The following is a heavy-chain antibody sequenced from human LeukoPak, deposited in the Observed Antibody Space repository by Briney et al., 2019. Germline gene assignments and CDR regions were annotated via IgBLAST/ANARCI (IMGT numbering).Heavy chain of an antibody. CDR2: ISGRGGST. D-gene: IGHD3-9*01. CDR1: GFTFSSYA. CDR3: AKNLDWLLDYYYYYGMDV. Sequence: TGGSLRLSCAASGFTFSSYAMSWVRKAPGKGLKWVSAISGRGGSTYYADSVKGRFTISRDNSKNTLYLQMNSLRAEDTAVYYCAKNLDWLLDYYYYYGMDVWGQGTTVTVSS. J-gene: IGHJ6*02. V-gene: IGHV3-23*01.